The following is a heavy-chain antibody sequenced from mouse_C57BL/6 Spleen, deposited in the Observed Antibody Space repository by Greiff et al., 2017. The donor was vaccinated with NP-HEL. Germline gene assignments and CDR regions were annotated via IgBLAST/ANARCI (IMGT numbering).Heavy chain of an antibody. Sequence: EVQRVESGPGLVKPSQSLSLTCSVTGYSITSGYYWNWIRQFPGNKLEWMGYISYDGSNNYNPSLKNRISITRDTSKNQFFLKLNSVTTEDTATYYCAREGDYDVGFDYWGQGTTLTVSS. CDR3: AREGDYDVGFDY. D-gene: IGHD2-4*01. J-gene: IGHJ2*01. V-gene: IGHV3-6*01. CDR1: GYSITSGYY. CDR2: ISYDGSN.